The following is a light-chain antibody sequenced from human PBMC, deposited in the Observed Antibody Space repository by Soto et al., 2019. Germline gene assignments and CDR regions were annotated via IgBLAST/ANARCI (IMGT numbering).Light chain of an antibody. J-gene: IGLJ2*01. V-gene: IGLV2-14*01. CDR1: SSDVGGYNY. CDR2: EVS. CDR3: SSYTSSSTLGHVV. Sequence: QSALTQPASVSGSPGQSITISCTGTSSDVGGYNYVSWYQQHPGKAPKLMIYEVSHRPSGVSNRFSGSKSGNTASLTSSGLQAEDEADYYRSSYTSSSTLGHVVFGGGTKLTVL.